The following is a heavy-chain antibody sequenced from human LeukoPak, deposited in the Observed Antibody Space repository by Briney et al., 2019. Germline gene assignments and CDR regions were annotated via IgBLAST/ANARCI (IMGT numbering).Heavy chain of an antibody. CDR3: ARDTSSWYVAFDY. J-gene: IGHJ4*02. Sequence: SVKVSCKASGGTFSSYAISWVRQAPGQGLEWMGGIIPIFGTANYAQKFQGRVTITADESTSTAYMELSSLRSEDTAVYYCARDTSSWYVAFDYWGQGTLGTVSS. CDR2: IIPIFGTA. D-gene: IGHD6-13*01. V-gene: IGHV1-69*13. CDR1: GGTFSSYA.